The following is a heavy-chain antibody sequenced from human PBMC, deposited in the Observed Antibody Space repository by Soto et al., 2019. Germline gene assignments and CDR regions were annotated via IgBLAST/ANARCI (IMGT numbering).Heavy chain of an antibody. D-gene: IGHD1-7*01. Sequence: LRLSFAASGFAFNYYAMHWVRQAPGKGLEWVAVVSYDGSTRYYSDSVKGRFTISRDNSANSVYLQMNSLRAGDTAVYYCAKDWNYLGYFDHWGQGVLVTVSS. J-gene: IGHJ4*02. V-gene: IGHV3-30*14. CDR2: VSYDGSTR. CDR1: GFAFNYYA. CDR3: AKDWNYLGYFDH.